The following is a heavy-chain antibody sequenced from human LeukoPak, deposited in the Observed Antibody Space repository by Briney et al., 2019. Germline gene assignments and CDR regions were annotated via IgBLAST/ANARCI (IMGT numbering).Heavy chain of an antibody. V-gene: IGHV3-30*01. J-gene: IGHJ4*02. D-gene: IGHD3-22*01. CDR1: GFTFSSYA. Sequence: GGSLRLSCAASGFTFSSYAMHWVRQAPGKGLEWVAVISYDGSNKYYADSVKGRFTISRDNSKNTLYLQMNSLRAEDTAVYYCAGDFYYDSSDGGAPDQPDYWGQGTLVTVSS. CDR2: ISYDGSNK. CDR3: AGDFYYDSSDGGAPDQPDY.